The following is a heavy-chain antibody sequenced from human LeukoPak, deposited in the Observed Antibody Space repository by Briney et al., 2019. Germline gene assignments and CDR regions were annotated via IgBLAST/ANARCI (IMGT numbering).Heavy chain of an antibody. D-gene: IGHD4-17*01. CDR1: GFTFSSYG. V-gene: IGHV3-30*18. Sequence: GGSLRLSCSASGFTFSSYGMHWVRQAPGKGLEWVAVISYDGSNKYYADSVKGRFTISRDNSKNTLYLQMNSLRAEDTAVYYCAKDASRYGDGPGYWGQGTLVIVSS. CDR3: AKDASRYGDGPGY. J-gene: IGHJ4*02. CDR2: ISYDGSNK.